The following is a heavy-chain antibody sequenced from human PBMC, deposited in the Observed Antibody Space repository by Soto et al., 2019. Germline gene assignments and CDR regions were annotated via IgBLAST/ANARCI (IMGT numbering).Heavy chain of an antibody. Sequence: GASVKVSCKASGYTFTSYDINWVRQATGQGLEWMGWINVYNGNTKYAQQLQGRVSLTTDTSTSTAYMDLRSLRYDDTAVYYCGGICSDSSGWLPDYWGHGTLVTVCS. CDR3: GGICSDSSGWLPDY. J-gene: IGHJ4*01. V-gene: IGHV1-18*01. D-gene: IGHD6-19*01. CDR2: INVYNGNT. CDR1: GYTFTSYD.